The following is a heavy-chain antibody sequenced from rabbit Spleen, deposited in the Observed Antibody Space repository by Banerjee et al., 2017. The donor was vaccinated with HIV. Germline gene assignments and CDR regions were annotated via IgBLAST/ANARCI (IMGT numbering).Heavy chain of an antibody. CDR2: INIVTGKS. CDR1: GFSSSSGYY. CDR3: ARDLVAVIGWNFNL. V-gene: IGHV1S40*01. J-gene: IGHJ4*01. D-gene: IGHD2-1*01. Sequence: QSLEESGGDLVKPGASLTLTCTASGFSSSSGYYMCWVRQAPGKGLEWIACINIVTGKSVYASWAKGRFIMSRTSSTTVTLQMTSLTAADTATYFCARDLVAVIGWNFNLWGPGTLVTVS.